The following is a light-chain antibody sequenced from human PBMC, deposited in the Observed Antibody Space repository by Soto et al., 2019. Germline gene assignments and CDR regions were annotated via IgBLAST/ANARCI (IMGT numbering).Light chain of an antibody. Sequence: QSVLTQPRSVSESPGQSVTISCTGTNSDVGGYDYLSWYQQHPGKAPKLLIYGVSERPSGVPDRFSGSKSGSTASLTISGLQAEDEADYYCCSYSDTYTYVFGTGTKVTVL. CDR3: CSYSDTYTYV. CDR1: NSDVGGYDY. J-gene: IGLJ1*01. V-gene: IGLV2-11*01. CDR2: GVS.